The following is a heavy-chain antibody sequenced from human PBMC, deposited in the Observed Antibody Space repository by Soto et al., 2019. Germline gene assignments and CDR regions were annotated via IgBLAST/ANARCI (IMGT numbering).Heavy chain of an antibody. CDR3: AAEGPAAIWSGDPGNWFDP. CDR1: GGSISSSSYY. Sequence: QLQLQESGPGLVKPSETLSLTCTVSGGSISSSSYYWGWIRQPPGKGLEWIGSIYYSGSTYYNPSLKSRVTISVDTSKNQFSLKLSSVTAADTAVYYCAAEGPAAIWSGDPGNWFDPWGQGTLVTVSS. D-gene: IGHD2-2*01. CDR2: IYYSGST. V-gene: IGHV4-39*01. J-gene: IGHJ5*02.